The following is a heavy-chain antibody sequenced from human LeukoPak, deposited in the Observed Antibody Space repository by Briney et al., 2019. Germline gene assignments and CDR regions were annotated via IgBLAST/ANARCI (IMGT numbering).Heavy chain of an antibody. Sequence: SQTLSLACTVSGGSINSGTSYWSWIRQPAGKGLEWIGRIYPSGSTNYNPSLKSRVTISLDTSKSQFSLKLSSVTAADTAVYYCARRVVVILDNVFDYWGQGTLVTVSS. CDR3: ARRVVVILDNVFDY. V-gene: IGHV4-61*02. J-gene: IGHJ4*02. CDR2: IYPSGST. D-gene: IGHD3-22*01. CDR1: GGSINSGTSY.